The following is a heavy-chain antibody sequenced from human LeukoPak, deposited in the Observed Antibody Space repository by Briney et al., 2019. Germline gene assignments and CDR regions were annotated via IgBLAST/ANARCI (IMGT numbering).Heavy chain of an antibody. CDR2: IYYSGST. Sequence: SETLSLTCTVSGGSISSYYWSWIRQPPGKGLEWIGYIYYSGSTNYNPSLKSRVTISVDKSKNQFSLKLSSVTAADTAVYYCARSNGGIAAAGYYYGMDVWGQGTTVTVSS. CDR1: GGSISSYY. J-gene: IGHJ6*02. D-gene: IGHD6-13*01. CDR3: ARSNGGIAAAGYYYGMDV. V-gene: IGHV4-59*12.